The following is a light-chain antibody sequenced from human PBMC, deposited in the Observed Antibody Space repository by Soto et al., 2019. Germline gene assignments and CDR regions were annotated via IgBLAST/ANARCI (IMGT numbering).Light chain of an antibody. CDR1: QTISSW. J-gene: IGKJ1*01. CDR3: QHYNSYSEA. V-gene: IGKV1-5*03. CDR2: KAS. Sequence: DIQMTQSPSTLYGSVGDRVTITCRASQTISSWLAWYQQKPGKAPKLLVYKASTLKSGVPARFSVSGSGTEFTLTISSLQPDDFATNYCQHYNSYSEAFGQGTKVELK.